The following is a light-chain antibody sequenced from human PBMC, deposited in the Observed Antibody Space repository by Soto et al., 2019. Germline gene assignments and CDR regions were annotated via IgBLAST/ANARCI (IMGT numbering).Light chain of an antibody. J-gene: IGKJ2*01. CDR3: QQTFKTPHT. Sequence: DIQMTQSPTSLSASVGDSVTISCRASQSVSSYLNWYQQQPGEAPKLLISSASTLQTGLPSRFSGSGFGTDYTLTISSLQSADFATYYCQQTFKTPHTFRQGTKVDIK. V-gene: IGKV1-39*01. CDR2: SAS. CDR1: QSVSSY.